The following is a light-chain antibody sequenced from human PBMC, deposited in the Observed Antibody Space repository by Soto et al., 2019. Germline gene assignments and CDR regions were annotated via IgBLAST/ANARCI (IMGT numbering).Light chain of an antibody. Sequence: EIVLTQSPGTLSLSPGERATLSCRASQSVNSNYLAWDQHNPDQFPRVLMYVTSNRANGIPDRFSGSGSGTEFTLTISRLEPEDFAVYYCQQYDESFRTFGQGTKVEIK. J-gene: IGKJ1*01. CDR2: VTS. CDR3: QQYDESFRT. V-gene: IGKV3-20*01. CDR1: QSVNSNY.